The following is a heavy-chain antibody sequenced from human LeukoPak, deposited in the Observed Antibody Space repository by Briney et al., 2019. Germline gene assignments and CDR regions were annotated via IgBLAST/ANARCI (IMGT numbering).Heavy chain of an antibody. CDR3: ARVTSRFSQPGAWYFDL. D-gene: IGHD2-2*01. Sequence: GGSLRLSCAASGFTFSNAWMSWVRQAPGKGLEWVGRIKSKTDGGTADYAAPVKGRFTISRDDSKNALYLQMNSLRAEDTAVYYCARVTSRFSQPGAWYFDLWGRGTLVTVSS. J-gene: IGHJ2*01. CDR1: GFTFSNAW. V-gene: IGHV3-15*01. CDR2: IKSKTDGGTA.